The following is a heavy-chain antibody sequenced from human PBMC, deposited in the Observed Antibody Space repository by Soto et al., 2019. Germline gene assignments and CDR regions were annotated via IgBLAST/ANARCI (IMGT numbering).Heavy chain of an antibody. J-gene: IGHJ3*02. Sequence: EVQLLESGGGLVQPGGSLRLSCAASGFTFSSYAMSWVRQAPGKGLEWVSAISGSGGSTYYADSVKGRFTISRDNSKNTLYLQMNSLRAEDTAVYYCAKGVLMVYAIQGTDAFDIWGQGTMVTVSS. CDR2: ISGSGGST. CDR3: AKGVLMVYAIQGTDAFDI. D-gene: IGHD2-8*01. CDR1: GFTFSSYA. V-gene: IGHV3-23*01.